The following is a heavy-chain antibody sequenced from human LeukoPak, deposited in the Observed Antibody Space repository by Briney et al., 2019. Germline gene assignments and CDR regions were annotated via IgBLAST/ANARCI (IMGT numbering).Heavy chain of an antibody. CDR2: INHSGST. CDR1: GGSISSSSYY. Sequence: SETLSLTCTVSGGSISSSSYYWGWIRQPPGKGLESIGEINHSGSTNYNPSLKSRVTISVDTSKNQFSLKLSSVTAADTAVYYCARGSILRWLYSDVFDYWGQGTLVTVSS. J-gene: IGHJ4*02. CDR3: ARGSILRWLYSDVFDY. D-gene: IGHD5-24*01. V-gene: IGHV4-39*07.